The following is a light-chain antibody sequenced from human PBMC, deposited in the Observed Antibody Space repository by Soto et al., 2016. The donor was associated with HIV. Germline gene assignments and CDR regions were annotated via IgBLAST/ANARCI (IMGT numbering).Light chain of an antibody. V-gene: IGLV3-21*01. J-gene: IGLJ2*01. CDR3: QAWDSSTS. CDR2: QDR. Sequence: SYMLTQPPSVSVAPGKMARITCGGDDIGSKSVHWYQQKPGQSPVLVIYQDRKRPSGIPERFSGSNSGNTATLTISGTQAMDEADYYCQAWDSSTSFGGGAKLTVL. CDR1: DIGSKS.